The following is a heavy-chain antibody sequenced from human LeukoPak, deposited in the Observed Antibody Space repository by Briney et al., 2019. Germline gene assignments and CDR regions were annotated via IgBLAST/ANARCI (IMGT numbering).Heavy chain of an antibody. D-gene: IGHD2-15*01. Sequence: GRSLRLSCAASGFSFTSFAIHWVRQAPGKGLEWVAIIWSDGNTKYYADSVKGRFTISRDNSKNTLYLQMNSLRAEDTAVYYCARGAPGAYCSGGSCRYFDYWGQGTLVTVSS. CDR3: ARGAPGAYCSGGSCRYFDY. J-gene: IGHJ4*02. CDR1: GFSFTSFA. CDR2: IWSDGNTK. V-gene: IGHV3-30*19.